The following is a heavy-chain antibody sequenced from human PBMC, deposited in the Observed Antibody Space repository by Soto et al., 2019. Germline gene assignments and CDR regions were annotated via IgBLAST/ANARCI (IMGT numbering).Heavy chain of an antibody. CDR3: AKDRPHSSSSYNWFDP. V-gene: IGHV3-23*01. D-gene: IGHD6-13*01. Sequence: GGSLRLSCAASGFTFSNYAMSWVRQAPGKGLEWVSVISATGGSTYYADSVKGRFTITRDNSKNTLYLQMNSLRAEDTAVYYCAKDRPHSSSSYNWFDPWGQGTLVTVSS. CDR2: ISATGGST. J-gene: IGHJ5*02. CDR1: GFTFSNYA.